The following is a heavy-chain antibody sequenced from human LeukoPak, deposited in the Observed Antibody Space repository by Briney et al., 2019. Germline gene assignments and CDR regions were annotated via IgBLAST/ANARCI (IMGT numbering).Heavy chain of an antibody. CDR2: ISSSSSYI. V-gene: IGHV3-21*01. Sequence: NPGGSLRLSCAASGFTLSSYSMNWVRQAPGKGLEWVSSISSSSSYIYYADSVKGRFTISRDNAKNSLYLQMNSLRAEDTAVYYCARDIPYSSSWYNWFDPWGQGTLVTVSS. CDR3: ARDIPYSSSWYNWFDP. CDR1: GFTLSSYS. D-gene: IGHD6-13*01. J-gene: IGHJ5*02.